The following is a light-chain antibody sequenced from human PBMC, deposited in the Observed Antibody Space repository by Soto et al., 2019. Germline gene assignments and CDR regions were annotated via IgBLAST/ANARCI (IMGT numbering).Light chain of an antibody. Sequence: DVEMTQSPSTLSASVGDRVTITCRASQSISSWLAWYQQKPGKAPKLLIYDASSLESGVPPRFSGSGSGTEFTLTISSLQPDDFATYYCQQYNSYGYTFGQGTKVDIK. V-gene: IGKV1-5*01. J-gene: IGKJ2*01. CDR3: QQYNSYGYT. CDR1: QSISSW. CDR2: DAS.